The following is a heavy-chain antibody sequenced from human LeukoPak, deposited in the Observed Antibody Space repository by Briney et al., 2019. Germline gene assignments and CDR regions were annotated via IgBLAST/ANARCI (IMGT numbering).Heavy chain of an antibody. V-gene: IGHV4-34*01. CDR1: GGSFSGYY. D-gene: IGHD3-22*01. J-gene: IGHJ4*02. CDR3: ARGGRGYYFDY. CDR2: INRSGST. Sequence: SETQSLTCAVYGGSFSGYYWSWIRQPPGKGLEWIGEINRSGSTNYNPSLKSRVTISVDTSKNQFPLKLSSVAAADTAVYYCARGGRGYYFDYWGQGTLVTVSS.